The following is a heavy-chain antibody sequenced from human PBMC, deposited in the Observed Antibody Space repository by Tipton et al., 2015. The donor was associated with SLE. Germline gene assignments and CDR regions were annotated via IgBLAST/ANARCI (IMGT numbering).Heavy chain of an antibody. CDR3: ARERGGGNPDAFDI. CDR2: INHSGST. CDR1: GGSISSSSYY. Sequence: TLSLTCTVSGGSISSSSYYWGWIRQPPGKGLEWIGEINHSGSTNYNPSLKSRVTISVDTSKNQFSLRLSSVTAADTAVYYCARERGGGNPDAFDIWGQGTMVTVSS. D-gene: IGHD4-23*01. V-gene: IGHV4-39*07. J-gene: IGHJ3*02.